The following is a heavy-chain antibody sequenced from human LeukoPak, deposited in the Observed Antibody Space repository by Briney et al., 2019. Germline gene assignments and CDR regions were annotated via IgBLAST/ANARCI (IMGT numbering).Heavy chain of an antibody. CDR2: ISYSGST. D-gene: IGHD3-22*01. V-gene: IGHV4-39*07. CDR1: GDSISSSNFY. CDR3: GRDWAGSGYHHAFDN. J-gene: IGHJ3*02. Sequence: PSETLSLTCTVSGDSISSSNFYWGWIRQPPGKGLEWLGSISYSGSTYYNPSLKSRVTISLGTSKNQFSLKLTSVTAADTAVYYCGRDWAGSGYHHAFDNWGQGTMVTVFS.